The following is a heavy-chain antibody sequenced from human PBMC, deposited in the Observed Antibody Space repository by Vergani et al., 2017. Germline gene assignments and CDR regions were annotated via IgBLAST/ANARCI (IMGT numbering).Heavy chain of an antibody. D-gene: IGHD3-16*02. J-gene: IGHJ3*02. V-gene: IGHV5-51*01. CDR3: ARSMEVTFGGVIAMKPDAFDI. Sequence: EVQLVQSGAEVKKPGESLKISCKGSGYSFTSYWIGWVRQMPGKGLEWMGIIAPGDYDTRYSPSFQGQVTISADKSISTAYLQWSSLKASDTAMYYCARSMEVTFGGVIAMKPDAFDIWGQGTMVTVSS. CDR2: IAPGDYDT. CDR1: GYSFTSYW.